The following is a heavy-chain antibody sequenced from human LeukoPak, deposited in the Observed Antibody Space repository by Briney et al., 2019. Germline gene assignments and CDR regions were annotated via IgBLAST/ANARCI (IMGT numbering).Heavy chain of an antibody. D-gene: IGHD6-13*01. CDR1: GGSISSSSYH. CDR2: IYYSGST. Sequence: SETLSLTCTVSGGSISSSSYHWGWIRQPPGKGLELIGSIYYSGSTYYNPCLKSRVTISVDTSKNQFSLKLSSVTDADTAVYYCARTSDSSSWYGWFDPWGQGTLVTVSS. CDR3: ARTSDSSSWYGWFDP. J-gene: IGHJ5*02. V-gene: IGHV4-39*01.